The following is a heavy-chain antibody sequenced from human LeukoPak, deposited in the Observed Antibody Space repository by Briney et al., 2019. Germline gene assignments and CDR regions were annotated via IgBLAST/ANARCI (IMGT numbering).Heavy chain of an antibody. J-gene: IGHJ5*02. Sequence: ASVKVSCKASGYTFTSYGVTWVRQARGQGLEWMGWISGYNGKTNVAQKFQGRVTLTTDTSKTTGYMELRSLRSEDTAVYYCATDRASAGWWFDPWGQGTLVTVSS. D-gene: IGHD6-19*01. CDR2: ISGYNGKT. V-gene: IGHV1-18*01. CDR3: ATDRASAGWWFDP. CDR1: GYTFTSYG.